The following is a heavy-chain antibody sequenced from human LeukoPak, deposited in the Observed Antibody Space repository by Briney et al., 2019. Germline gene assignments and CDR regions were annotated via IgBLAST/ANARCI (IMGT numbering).Heavy chain of an antibody. Sequence: GASVKVSCKASGYTFTGYYMHWVRQAPGQGLEWMGWINPNSGGTNYAQKFQGRVTMTRDTSISTAYMELSRLRSDDTAVYYCARTEYDILTGYYSYWGQGTLVTVSS. CDR1: GYTFTGYY. D-gene: IGHD3-9*01. CDR3: ARTEYDILTGYYSY. J-gene: IGHJ4*02. CDR2: INPNSGGT. V-gene: IGHV1-2*02.